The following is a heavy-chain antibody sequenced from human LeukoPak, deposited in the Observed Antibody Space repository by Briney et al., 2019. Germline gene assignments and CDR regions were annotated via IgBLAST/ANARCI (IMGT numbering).Heavy chain of an antibody. CDR1: GSTFSHYG. V-gene: IGHV3-33*06. Sequence: GRSLRLSCATSGSTFSHYGMHWVRQAPGKGLEWVAVIRNDGSNKYYGDSVKGRFTISRDNSKNTLYLQMNSLTVEDTAVYYCAKDAQRGFDYSNSLEHWGQGTLVTVSS. J-gene: IGHJ5*02. D-gene: IGHD4-11*01. CDR2: IRNDGSNK. CDR3: AKDAQRGFDYSNSLEH.